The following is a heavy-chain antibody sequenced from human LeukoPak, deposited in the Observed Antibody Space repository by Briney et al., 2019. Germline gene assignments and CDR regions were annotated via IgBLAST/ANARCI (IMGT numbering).Heavy chain of an antibody. CDR3: ARGGLRSGYYYLDSY. J-gene: IGHJ4*02. Sequence: ASVKVSCKASGYTFTSYAMHWVRQAPGQRLEWMGWINAGNGNTKYSQKFQGRVTITRDTSASTAYMELSSLRSEDTAVYYCARGGLRSGYYYLDSYWGQGTLVTVSS. D-gene: IGHD3-22*01. CDR1: GYTFTSYA. CDR2: INAGNGNT. V-gene: IGHV1-3*01.